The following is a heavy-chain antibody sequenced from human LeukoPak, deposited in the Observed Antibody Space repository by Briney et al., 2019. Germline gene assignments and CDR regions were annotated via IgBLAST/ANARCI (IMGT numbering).Heavy chain of an antibody. Sequence: ASVKVSCKASGGTFSSYAISWVRQAPGQGLEWMGGIIPIFGTANYAQKFQGRVTITTGESTSTAYMELSSLRSEDTAVYYCARVSGKGQFVGVGYFDYWGQRTLVTVSS. CDR1: GGTFSSYA. J-gene: IGHJ4*02. CDR2: IIPIFGTA. V-gene: IGHV1-69*05. D-gene: IGHD6-6*01. CDR3: ARVSGKGQFVGVGYFDY.